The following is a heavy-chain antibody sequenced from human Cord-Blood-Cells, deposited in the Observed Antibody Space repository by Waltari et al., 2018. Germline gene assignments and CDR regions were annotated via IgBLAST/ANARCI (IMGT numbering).Heavy chain of an antibody. D-gene: IGHD1-26*01. J-gene: IGHJ4*02. V-gene: IGHV3-23*01. Sequence: EVQLLESGGGLVQPGGSLRLSCAASGFTFSSYAMSWVRQAPGKGLEWVSAISGSGGSTYYEDSVKGRFTISRDNSKNTLYLQMNSLRAEDTAVYYCAKVRWELLREDYWGQGTLVTVSS. CDR1: GFTFSSYA. CDR3: AKVRWELLREDY. CDR2: ISGSGGST.